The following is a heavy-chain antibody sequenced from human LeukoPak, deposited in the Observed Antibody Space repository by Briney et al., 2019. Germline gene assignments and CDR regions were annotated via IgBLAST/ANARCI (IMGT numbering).Heavy chain of an antibody. CDR2: IRSSTSNI. CDR1: GFSFSDYS. Sequence: GGSLRLSCAASGFSFSDYSMNWVRQAPGKGLEWVSSIRSSTSNIYYADSVKGRFTISRDNAKNSLYLQMNSLRAEDTAVYYCARGAYYYEDWGQGTLVTVS. D-gene: IGHD3-22*01. CDR3: ARGAYYYED. V-gene: IGHV3-21*01. J-gene: IGHJ4*02.